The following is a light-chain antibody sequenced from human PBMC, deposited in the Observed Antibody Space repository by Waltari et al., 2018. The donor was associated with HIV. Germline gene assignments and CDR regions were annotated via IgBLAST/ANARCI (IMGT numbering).Light chain of an antibody. J-gene: IGLJ3*02. CDR2: YND. CDR1: HSNIGNNA. CDR3: ASWDDRLNGWV. V-gene: IGLV1-36*01. Sequence: QSVLTQPPSLSEAPRQRVTISCPGSHSNIGNNAVNWYQQLPGKAPKLLIYYNDLLPSGVSDRFSGSRSGTSASLAISGLQSEDEAHYYCASWDDRLNGWVFGGGTQLTVL.